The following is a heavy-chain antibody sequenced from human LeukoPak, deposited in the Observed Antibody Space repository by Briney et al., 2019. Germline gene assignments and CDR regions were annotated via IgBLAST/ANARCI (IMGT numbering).Heavy chain of an antibody. V-gene: IGHV3-23*01. CDR2: ISGSGGRT. CDR3: ANSGYEMATMGDAFDI. Sequence: QPGGSLRLSCAASGFTFSSYAMSWVRQAPGKGLEWVSAISGSGGRTYDAYAVRSGFIICRDNYKNMLYLQMSSLRADDAAVYYCANSGYEMATMGDAFDIWGQGTMVTVSS. J-gene: IGHJ3*02. CDR1: GFTFSSYA. D-gene: IGHD5-24*01.